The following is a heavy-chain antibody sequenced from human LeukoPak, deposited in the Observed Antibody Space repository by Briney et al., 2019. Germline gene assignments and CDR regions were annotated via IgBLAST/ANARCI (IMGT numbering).Heavy chain of an antibody. V-gene: IGHV4-39*07. D-gene: IGHD2-2*02. CDR2: IYYSGST. CDR3: ARSAVAAAIGHYYYMDV. CDR1: GGSISSSSYY. J-gene: IGHJ6*03. Sequence: SETLSLTCTVSGGSISSSSYYWGWIRQPPEKGVEWIGSIYYSGSTYYNPSLKSRVTISVDTSKNQFSLKLSSVTAADTAVYYCARSAVAAAIGHYYYMDVWGKGTTVTVSS.